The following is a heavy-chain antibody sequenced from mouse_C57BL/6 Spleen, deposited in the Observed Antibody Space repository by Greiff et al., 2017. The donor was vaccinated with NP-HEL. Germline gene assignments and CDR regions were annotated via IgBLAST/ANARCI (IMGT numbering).Heavy chain of an antibody. J-gene: IGHJ2*01. D-gene: IGHD2-1*01. CDR2: ISSGSSTI. CDR3: AKDYGNNFDY. CDR1: GFTFSDYG. Sequence: EVMLVESGGGLVKPGGSLKLSCAASGFTFSDYGMHWVRQAPEKGLEWVAYISSGSSTIYYADTVKGRFTISRDNAKNTLFLQMTSLRSEDTAMYYCAKDYGNNFDYWGQGTTLTVSS. V-gene: IGHV5-17*01.